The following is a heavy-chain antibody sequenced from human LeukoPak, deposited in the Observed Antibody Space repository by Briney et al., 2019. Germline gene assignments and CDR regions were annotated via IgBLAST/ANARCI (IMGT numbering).Heavy chain of an antibody. CDR2: ISSSSSYI. Sequence: GGSLRLSCAASGFTFSSYSMNWVRQAPGKGLEWVSSISSSSSYIYYADSVKGRFTISRDNAKNSLYLQMNSLRAEDTAVYYCARVPSFVVTTGDWGQGTLVTVSS. V-gene: IGHV3-21*01. CDR1: GFTFSSYS. D-gene: IGHD4-23*01. J-gene: IGHJ4*02. CDR3: ARVPSFVVTTGD.